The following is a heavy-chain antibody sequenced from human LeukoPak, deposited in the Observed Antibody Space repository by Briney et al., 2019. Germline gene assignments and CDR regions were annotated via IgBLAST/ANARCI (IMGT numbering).Heavy chain of an antibody. CDR1: GGSFSGYY. D-gene: IGHD3-9*01. Sequence: SETLSLTCAVYGGSFSGYYWSWIRQPPGKGLEWIGEINHSGSTNYNPSLKSRVTISVDTSKNQFSLKLSSVTAADTAVYYCARGPSILTGYCDFDYWGQGTLVTVSS. CDR2: INHSGST. CDR3: ARGPSILTGYCDFDY. V-gene: IGHV4-34*01. J-gene: IGHJ4*02.